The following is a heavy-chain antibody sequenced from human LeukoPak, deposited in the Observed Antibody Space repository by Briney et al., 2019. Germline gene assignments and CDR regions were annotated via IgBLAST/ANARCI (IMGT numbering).Heavy chain of an antibody. Sequence: SQTLSLTCSVSGGSISSGDYYWSWIRQPPGKGLEWIAYIYYSGSTYYNPSLKSRVTISVDTSKNQFSLKLSSVTAADTAVYYCARHLGYCTSTSCYRIFDYWGQGTLVTVSS. CDR2: IYYSGST. CDR1: GGSISSGDYY. CDR3: ARHLGYCTSTSCYRIFDY. V-gene: IGHV4-30-4*08. J-gene: IGHJ4*02. D-gene: IGHD2-2*01.